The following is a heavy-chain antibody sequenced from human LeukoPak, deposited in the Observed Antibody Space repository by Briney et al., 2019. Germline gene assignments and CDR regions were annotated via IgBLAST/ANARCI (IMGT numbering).Heavy chain of an antibody. CDR2: IYTSGST. Sequence: SQTLSLTCTVSGGSISSGSYYWSWIRQPAGKGLEWIGRIYTSGSTNYNPSLKSRVTMSVDTSKNQFSLKLSSVTAADTAVYYCARQPYCSSTSCYPQTPWGQGTLVTVSS. V-gene: IGHV4-61*02. CDR3: ARQPYCSSTSCYPQTP. CDR1: GGSISSGSYY. D-gene: IGHD2-2*01. J-gene: IGHJ5*02.